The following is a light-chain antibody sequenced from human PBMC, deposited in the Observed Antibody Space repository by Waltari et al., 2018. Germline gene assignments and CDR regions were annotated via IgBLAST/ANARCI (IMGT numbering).Light chain of an antibody. CDR2: DVN. J-gene: IGLJ2*01. CDR1: SSHVCGYDY. V-gene: IGLV2-11*01. CDR3: CSYAGSYTHVV. Sequence: QSALTQPRSVSGSPGQSVTISCTGTSSHVCGYDYVSWYQHHPGKAPKLMICDVNKRPSGVPDRFSGSKSGNTASLTISGLQAEDEADYYCCSYAGSYTHVVFGGGTKLTVL.